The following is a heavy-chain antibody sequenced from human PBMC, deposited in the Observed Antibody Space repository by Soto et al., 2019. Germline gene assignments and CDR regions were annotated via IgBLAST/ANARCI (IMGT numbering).Heavy chain of an antibody. J-gene: IGHJ3*02. CDR3: ARGGGSYYGDAFDI. V-gene: IGHV1-18*01. CDR2: ITVYSGTT. Sequence: ASVKVSCKASGYTFTNYGLSWVRQAPGQGLEWMGWITVYSGTTDHVQKFQGRVTITRDTSASTAYMELSSLRSEDTAVYYCARGGGSYYGDAFDIWGQGTMVTVSS. CDR1: GYTFTNYG. D-gene: IGHD1-26*01.